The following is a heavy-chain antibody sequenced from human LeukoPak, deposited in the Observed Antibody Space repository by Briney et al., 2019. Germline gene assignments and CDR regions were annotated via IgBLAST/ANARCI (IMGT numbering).Heavy chain of an antibody. CDR3: ARRAEMTALGLGNWFDP. V-gene: IGHV4-59*11. CDR2: IYYSGST. D-gene: IGHD2-21*02. CDR1: GGSISSHY. Sequence: PSETLSLTCTVSGGSISSHYWNWIRQPPGKGLKWIGYIYYSGSTNYNPSLKSRVTISVDTSKSQFSLTLSSVTAADTAVYYCARRAEMTALGLGNWFDPWGQGILVIVSS. J-gene: IGHJ5*02.